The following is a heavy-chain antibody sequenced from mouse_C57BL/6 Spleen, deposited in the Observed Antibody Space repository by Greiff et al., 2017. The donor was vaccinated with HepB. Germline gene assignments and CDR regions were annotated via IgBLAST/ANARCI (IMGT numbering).Heavy chain of an antibody. CDR3: APLYYDSSYWSFDV. CDR1: GYTFTSYW. CDR2: IDPSDSYT. Sequence: QVQLQQPGAELVKPGASVKLSCKASGYTFTSYWMQWVKQRPGQGLEWIGEIDPSDSYTNYNQKFKGPATLTVDTSSSTAYMQLSSLTAEYSAVYYCAPLYYDSSYWSFDVWGTGTTVTVSS. V-gene: IGHV1-50*01. D-gene: IGHD1-1*01. J-gene: IGHJ1*03.